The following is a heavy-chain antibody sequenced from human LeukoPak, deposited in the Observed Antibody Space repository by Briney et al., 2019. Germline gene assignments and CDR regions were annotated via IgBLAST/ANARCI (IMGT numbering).Heavy chain of an antibody. J-gene: IGHJ4*02. D-gene: IGHD1-14*01. Sequence: GGSLRLSCAASGFTFSSYAMSWVRQAPGKGLEWVSAFSSGGDNTYYADSVRGRFTISRDNSKNTFYLQMNSLRAGDTAVYYCAKSHTTSPRHFDCWGQGTLVTVSS. CDR1: GFTFSSYA. V-gene: IGHV3-23*01. CDR3: AKSHTTSPRHFDC. CDR2: FSSGGDNT.